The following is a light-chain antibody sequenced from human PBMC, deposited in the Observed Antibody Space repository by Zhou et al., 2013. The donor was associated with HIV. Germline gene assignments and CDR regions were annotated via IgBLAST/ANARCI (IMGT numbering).Light chain of an antibody. CDR1: QNVFSSN. V-gene: IGKV3-11*01. CDR3: QQRSNWPLLWT. J-gene: IGKJ1*01. Sequence: ENVLTQSPGTLSLSPGERATLSCRASQNVFSSNLAWYQQKPGQAPRLLIFDASIRATGIPARFSGSGSGTDFTLTISSLEPEDFAVYYCQQRSNWPLLWTFGQGTKVEIK. CDR2: DAS.